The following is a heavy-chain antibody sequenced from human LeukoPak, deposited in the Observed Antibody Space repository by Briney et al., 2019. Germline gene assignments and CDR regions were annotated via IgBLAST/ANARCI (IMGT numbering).Heavy chain of an antibody. CDR1: GFTFGTYD. V-gene: IGHV3-13*01. Sequence: GGSLRLSCAASGFTFGTYDMHWVRQATGKSLEWVSGIDTAGDTYYPGSVKGRFTISRENAKNSLYLQMNSLRAGDTAVYYCTRVSSVGVISDAFDIWGQGTLVTVSS. CDR2: IDTAGDT. D-gene: IGHD3-10*01. CDR3: TRVSSVGVISDAFDI. J-gene: IGHJ3*02.